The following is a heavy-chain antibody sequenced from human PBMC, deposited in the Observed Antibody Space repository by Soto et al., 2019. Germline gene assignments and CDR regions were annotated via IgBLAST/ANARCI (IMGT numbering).Heavy chain of an antibody. CDR2: INHSGST. V-gene: IGHV4-34*01. J-gene: IGHJ6*02. D-gene: IGHD3-3*01. Sequence: SETLSLTCAVYGGSFSGYYWSWIRQPPGKGLEWIGEINHSGSTNYNPSLKSRVTIPVDTSKNQFSLKLSSVTAADTAVYYCARGGTYYDFWSGYFYYGMDVWGQGTTVTVSS. CDR1: GGSFSGYY. CDR3: ARGGTYYDFWSGYFYYGMDV.